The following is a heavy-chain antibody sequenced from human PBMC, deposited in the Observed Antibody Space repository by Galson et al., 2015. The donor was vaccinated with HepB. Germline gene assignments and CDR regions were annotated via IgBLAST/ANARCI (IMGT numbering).Heavy chain of an antibody. CDR3: ARDPITLGYCGGGSCQIPYYYYGMDV. D-gene: IGHD2-15*01. CDR2: ISAYNGNT. V-gene: IGHV1-18*01. J-gene: IGHJ6*02. Sequence: SVKVSCKASGYTFASYGISWVRQAPGQGLEWMGWISAYNGNTNYAQKLQGRVTMTTDTSTNTAYMELRSLRSDDTAVYYCARDPITLGYCGGGSCQIPYYYYGMDVWGQGTTVTVSS. CDR1: GYTFASYG.